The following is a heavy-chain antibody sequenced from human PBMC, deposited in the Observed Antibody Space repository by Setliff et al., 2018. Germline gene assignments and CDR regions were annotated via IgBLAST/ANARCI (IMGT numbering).Heavy chain of an antibody. CDR3: IDGRNGAGGVY. CDR2: VNPAGSGK. D-gene: IGHD4-17*01. CDR1: GFTFGDSA. J-gene: IGHJ4*02. V-gene: IGHV3-7*01. Sequence: PGESLKISCVASGFTFGDSAMSWVRQAPGRGLEWVANVNPAGSGKFYVDSVKGRFTISRDNAKNSIYLQMDSLRVEDTAVYYCIDGRNGAGGVYWGQGTLVTVSS.